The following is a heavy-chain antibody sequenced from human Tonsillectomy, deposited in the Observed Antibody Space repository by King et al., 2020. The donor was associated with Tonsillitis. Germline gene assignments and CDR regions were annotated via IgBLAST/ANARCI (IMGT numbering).Heavy chain of an antibody. CDR3: ARPPPLGSPSNDY. CDR1: GYSFISYW. D-gene: IGHD6-6*01. Sequence: QLVQSGAEVKKPGEFLKISCKGSGYSFISYWIDWVRQMPGKGLEWMGIIYPGDSDVAYRPSFQGQVTISADKSISTAYLQWSSLKASDTAMYYWARPPPLGSPSNDYWGQGTLVTVSS. V-gene: IGHV5-51*01. CDR2: IYPGDSDV. J-gene: IGHJ4*02.